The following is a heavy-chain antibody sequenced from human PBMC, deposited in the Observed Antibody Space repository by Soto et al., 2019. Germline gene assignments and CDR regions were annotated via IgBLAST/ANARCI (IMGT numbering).Heavy chain of an antibody. D-gene: IGHD4-17*01. CDR3: ARRYGPGFDY. V-gene: IGHV4-59*08. CDR2: IYYSGST. Sequence: SETLSLTCAVYGGSFSDYYWSWIRQPPGKGLEWIGYIYYSGSTNYNPSLKSRVTISVDTSKNQFSLKLSSVTAADTAVYYCARRYGPGFDYWGQGTLVTVSS. CDR1: GGSFSDYY. J-gene: IGHJ4*02.